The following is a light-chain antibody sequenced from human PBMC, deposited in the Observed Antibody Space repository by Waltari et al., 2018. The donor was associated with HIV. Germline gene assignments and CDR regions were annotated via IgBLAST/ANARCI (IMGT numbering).Light chain of an antibody. CDR3: QQINSYPYT. CDR2: GAS. J-gene: IGKJ2*01. CDR1: QGINSD. V-gene: IGKV1-9*01. Sequence: DIQLTQSPSFLSASVGDRVTITCRASQGINSDLAWYQQKPGTAPNLLIYGASTLQGGVPSRFSGSGSGTEFTLTISSLQPEDFATYYCQQINSYPYTFGQGTKLEIK.